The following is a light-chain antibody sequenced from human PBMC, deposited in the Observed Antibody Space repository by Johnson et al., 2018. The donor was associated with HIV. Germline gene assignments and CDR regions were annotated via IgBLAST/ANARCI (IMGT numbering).Light chain of an antibody. Sequence: QSVLTQPPSVSAAPGQKVTISCSGSSSNIGNNYVSWYQQLPGTAPKFLIYDNNKRPSGIPDRFSGSKSGTSATLGITGLQTGDEADYYCGTWDSSLSQGVLGTGTKGTVL. CDR3: GTWDSSLSQGV. CDR2: DNN. V-gene: IGLV1-51*01. CDR1: SSNIGNNY. J-gene: IGLJ1*01.